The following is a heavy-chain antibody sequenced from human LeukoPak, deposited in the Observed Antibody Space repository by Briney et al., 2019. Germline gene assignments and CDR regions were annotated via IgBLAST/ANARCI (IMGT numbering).Heavy chain of an antibody. D-gene: IGHD6-13*01. CDR2: INHSGST. Sequence: SETLSLTCAVYGGSFSGYYWSWIRQPPGKGLEWIGEINHSGSTNYNPSLKSRVTISVDTPKNQFSLKLSSVTAADTAVYYCARGLSAAADYWGQGTLVTVSS. CDR3: ARGLSAAADY. V-gene: IGHV4-34*01. CDR1: GGSFSGYY. J-gene: IGHJ4*02.